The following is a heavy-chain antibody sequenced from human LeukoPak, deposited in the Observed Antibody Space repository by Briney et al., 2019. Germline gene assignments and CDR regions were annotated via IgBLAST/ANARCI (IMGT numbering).Heavy chain of an antibody. J-gene: IGHJ4*02. CDR3: ASVTLGGNCSSTSCPPNY. CDR1: GYTFTSYY. D-gene: IGHD2-2*01. CDR2: IIPIFGTA. V-gene: IGHV1-69*13. Sequence: SVKVSCKASGYTFTSYYMHWVRQAPGQGLEWMGGIIPIFGTANYAQKFQGRVTITADESTSTAYMELSSLRSEDTAVYYCASVTLGGNCSSTSCPPNYWGQGTLVTVSS.